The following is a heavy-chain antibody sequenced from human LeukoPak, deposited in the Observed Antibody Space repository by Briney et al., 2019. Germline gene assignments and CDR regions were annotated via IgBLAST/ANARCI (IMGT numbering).Heavy chain of an antibody. CDR2: IRYDGSIK. Sequence: GGSLRLSCAASGFTFSNYGMHWVRQAPGKGLEWVAFIRYDGSIKYYADSVKGRFTISRDNSKNTVYLQMNSLRVEDTAVYYCARPPLEKDAFDIWGQGTMVTVSS. V-gene: IGHV3-30*02. CDR1: GFTFSNYG. CDR3: ARPPLEKDAFDI. J-gene: IGHJ3*02. D-gene: IGHD3-3*01.